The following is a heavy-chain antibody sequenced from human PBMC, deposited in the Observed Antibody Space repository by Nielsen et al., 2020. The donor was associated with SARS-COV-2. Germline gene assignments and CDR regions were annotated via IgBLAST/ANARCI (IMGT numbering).Heavy chain of an antibody. D-gene: IGHD3-22*01. CDR1: GFTFIIFS. V-gene: IGHV3-30-3*01. CDR2: ISYDGSNK. Sequence: GGSLRLSCAPSGFTFIIFSMHWVRQAPGKGLEWVAVISYDGSNKYYADSVKGRFTISRDNSKNTLYLQMNSLRAEDTAVYYCASGGYYDSSGYSDYWGQGTLVTVSS. CDR3: ASGGYYDSSGYSDY. J-gene: IGHJ4*02.